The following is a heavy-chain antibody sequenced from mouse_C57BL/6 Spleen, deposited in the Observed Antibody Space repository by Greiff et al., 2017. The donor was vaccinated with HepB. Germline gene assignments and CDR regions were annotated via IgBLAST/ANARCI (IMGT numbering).Heavy chain of an antibody. CDR2: INPYNGGT. D-gene: IGHD2-3*01. J-gene: IGHJ4*01. CDR3: ARWGDGYYRNAMDY. CDR1: GYTFTDYY. V-gene: IGHV1-19*01. Sequence: EVKLQESGPVLVKPGASVKMSCKASGYTFTDYYMNWVKQSHGKSLEWIGVINPYNGGTSYNQNFKGKATLTVDKSSSTAYMELNSLTSEDSAVYYCARWGDGYYRNAMDYWGQGTSVTVSS.